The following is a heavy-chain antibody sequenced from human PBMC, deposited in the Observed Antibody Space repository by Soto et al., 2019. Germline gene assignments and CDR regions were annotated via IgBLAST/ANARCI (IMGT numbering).Heavy chain of an antibody. J-gene: IGHJ6*02. CDR1: GFTFSSYA. Sequence: PGGSLRLSCAASGFTFSSYAMSWVRQAPGKGMEWVSAISGSGGSTYYADSLKGRFTISRDNSKNTLYLQMNSLRAEDTAVYYCAKAGGGPLRWFGESDYYYYGMDVGGPGTTVTVSS. CDR3: AKAGGGPLRWFGESDYYYYGMDV. D-gene: IGHD3-10*01. CDR2: ISGSGGST. V-gene: IGHV3-23*01.